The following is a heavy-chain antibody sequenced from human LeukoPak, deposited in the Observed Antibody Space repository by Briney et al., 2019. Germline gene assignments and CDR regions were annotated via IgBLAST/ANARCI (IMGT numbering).Heavy chain of an antibody. J-gene: IGHJ4*02. D-gene: IGHD3-9*01. Sequence: APVKVSCKASGGTFSSYAISWVRQAPGQGLEWMGGIIPIFGTANYAQKFQGRVTITADESTSTAYMELSSLRSEDTAVYYCASYTGGNYDILTKYYFDYWGQGTLVTVSS. CDR2: IIPIFGTA. CDR1: GGTFSSYA. CDR3: ASYTGGNYDILTKYYFDY. V-gene: IGHV1-69*13.